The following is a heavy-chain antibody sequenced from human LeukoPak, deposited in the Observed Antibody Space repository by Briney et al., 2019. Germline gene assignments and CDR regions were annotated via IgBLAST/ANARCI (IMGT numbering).Heavy chain of an antibody. J-gene: IGHJ3*01. CDR3: ARDLYYYGSGSYYDVFDV. CDR1: GYTFSTYG. CDR2: ISAYKGNT. D-gene: IGHD3-10*01. V-gene: IGHV1-18*01. Sequence: ASVKVSCKASGYTFSTYGISWVRQAPGQGLEWMGWISAYKGNTYYAQKLQGRVAMTTDTSTSTAYMELRSLRSDDTAIYYCARDLYYYGSGSYYDVFDVWGQGTMVTVSS.